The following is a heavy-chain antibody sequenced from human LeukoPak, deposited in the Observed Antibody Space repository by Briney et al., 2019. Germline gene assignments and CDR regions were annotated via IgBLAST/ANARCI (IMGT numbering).Heavy chain of an antibody. CDR2: INPNSGGT. CDR3: ARTFDYYDSSGQDDY. D-gene: IGHD3-22*01. V-gene: IGHV1-2*06. Sequence: ASVKVSCKASGYTFTGYYMHWVRQAPGQGLEWMGRINPNSGGTNYAQKFQGRVTMTRDTSISTAYMELSRLRPDDTAVYYCARTFDYYDSSGQDDYWGQGTLVTVSS. CDR1: GYTFTGYY. J-gene: IGHJ4*02.